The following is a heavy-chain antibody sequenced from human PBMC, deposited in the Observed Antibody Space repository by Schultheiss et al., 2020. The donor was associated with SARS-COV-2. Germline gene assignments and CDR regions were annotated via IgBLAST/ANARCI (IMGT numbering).Heavy chain of an antibody. Sequence: GESLKISCKASGGTFSSYAISWVRQAPGQGLEWMGRINPNSGGTNYAQKFQGRVTMTRDTSISTAYMELSRLRSDDTAVYYCASGWGHDYGGYWGQGTLVTVSS. CDR3: ASGWGHDYGGY. J-gene: IGHJ4*02. CDR1: GGTFSSYA. V-gene: IGHV1-2*06. D-gene: IGHD4-17*01. CDR2: INPNSGGT.